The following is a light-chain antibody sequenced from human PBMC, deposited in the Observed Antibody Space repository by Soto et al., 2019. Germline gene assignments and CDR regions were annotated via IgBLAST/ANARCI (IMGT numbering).Light chain of an antibody. CDR2: DAS. V-gene: IGKV1-33*01. CDR1: QDISNY. CDR3: QQYDNPRYT. Sequence: DIQMTQSPSSLSASVGDRVTITCQASQDISNYLNWYQQKPGKAPKLVIYDASNLETGVPSRFSGSGSGTDFTFTISSLQPEDIATYYCQQYDNPRYTFGQGTKLEIK. J-gene: IGKJ2*01.